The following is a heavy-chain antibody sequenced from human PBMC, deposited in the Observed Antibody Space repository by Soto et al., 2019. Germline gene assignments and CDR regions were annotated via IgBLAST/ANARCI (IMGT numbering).Heavy chain of an antibody. CDR3: ARDQITTRGDAFDL. CDR2: IIPIPDIT. Sequence: QVQLVQSGAEVRKPGSSVKVSCKAPGGTFSTYIISWVRQAPGQGLEWMGRIIPIPDITNYAQKFQGRVTVTADRSTSTAYMELTSLKSEDTAVYYCARDQITTRGDAFDLWCQGTMVTVSS. V-gene: IGHV1-69*08. D-gene: IGHD3-3*01. J-gene: IGHJ3*01. CDR1: GGTFSTYI.